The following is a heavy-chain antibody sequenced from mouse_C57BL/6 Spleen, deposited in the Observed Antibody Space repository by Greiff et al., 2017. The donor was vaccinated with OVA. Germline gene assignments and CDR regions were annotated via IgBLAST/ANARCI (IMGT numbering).Heavy chain of an antibody. V-gene: IGHV1-82*01. CDR3: ARSYYDYDQDSYAMDY. CDR2: IYPGDGDT. CDR1: GYAFSSSW. J-gene: IGHJ4*01. Sequence: QVQLQQSGPELVKPGASVKISCKASGYAFSSSWMNWVKQRPGKGLEWIGRIYPGDGDTNYNGKFKGKATLTADKSSSTAYMQLSSLTSEDSAVYFCARSYYDYDQDSYAMDYWGQGTSVTVSS. D-gene: IGHD2-4*01.